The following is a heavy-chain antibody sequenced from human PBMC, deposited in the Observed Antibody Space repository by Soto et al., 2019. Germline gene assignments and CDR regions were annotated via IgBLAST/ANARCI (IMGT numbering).Heavy chain of an antibody. CDR2: INAGNGNT. V-gene: IGHV1-3*01. CDR3: ARRAGEPDAIPYYYYMDV. Sequence: QVQLVQSGAEVKKPGASVKVSCKASGYTLTSYAMHWVRQAPGQRLEWMGWINAGNGNTKYSQKFQGRVTITRDTSASTAYMELSSLRSEDRAVYYCARRAGEPDAIPYYYYMDVWGKGTTVTVSS. J-gene: IGHJ6*03. D-gene: IGHD2-2*02. CDR1: GYTLTSYA.